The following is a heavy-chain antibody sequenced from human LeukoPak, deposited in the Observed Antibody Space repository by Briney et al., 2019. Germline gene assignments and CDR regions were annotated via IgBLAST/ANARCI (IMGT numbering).Heavy chain of an antibody. Sequence: GGSLRLSCAASGFTFSSYTMNWVRQAPGKGLEWVSTISSSSSYIYYADSVKGRFTISRDNAKNSLYLQMNSPRAEDTAVYYCARDPDRYSSGWYFDPWGQGTLVTVSS. J-gene: IGHJ5*02. CDR2: ISSSSSYI. D-gene: IGHD6-19*01. V-gene: IGHV3-21*01. CDR1: GFTFSSYT. CDR3: ARDPDRYSSGWYFDP.